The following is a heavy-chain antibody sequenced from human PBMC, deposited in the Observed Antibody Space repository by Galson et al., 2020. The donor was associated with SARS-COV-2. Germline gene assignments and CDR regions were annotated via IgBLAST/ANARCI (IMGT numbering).Heavy chain of an antibody. CDR1: QFTFSSFY. J-gene: IGHJ4*02. CDR3: ARGASSSWSQYYFDY. V-gene: IGHV3-33*01. CDR2: IWYDGSNK. Sequence: GGSLRLSCAASQFTFSSFYMHWVRQAPGKGLEWVAHIWYDGSNKNYADSVKGRFTISRDNSKNTLYLQMDSLGAEDTAMYYCARGASSSWSQYYFDYWGQGTLVTVSS. D-gene: IGHD6-13*01.